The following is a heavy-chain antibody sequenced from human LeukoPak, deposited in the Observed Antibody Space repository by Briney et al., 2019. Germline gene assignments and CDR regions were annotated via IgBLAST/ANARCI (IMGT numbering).Heavy chain of an antibody. Sequence: PSETLSLTCTVSGYSISSGYYWGWIRQPPGKGLDWIGSIYHSGSTYYNPSLKSRVTISVDTSKNQFSLKLSSVTAADTAVYYCARDYCSSTSCGGFDYWGQGTLVTVSS. CDR2: IYHSGST. J-gene: IGHJ4*02. V-gene: IGHV4-38-2*02. CDR1: GYSISSGYY. D-gene: IGHD2-2*01. CDR3: ARDYCSSTSCGGFDY.